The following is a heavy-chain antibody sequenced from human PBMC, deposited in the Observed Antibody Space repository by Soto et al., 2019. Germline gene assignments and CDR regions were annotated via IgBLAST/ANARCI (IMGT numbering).Heavy chain of an antibody. D-gene: IGHD3-3*01. Sequence: GGSLRLSCAASGFTFSDYYMSWIRQAPGKGLEWVSYISSSSSYTNYADSVKGRFTISRDNAKNSLYLQMDSLRAEDTAVYYCARIFGVLNAFDHWGQGTLVTVSS. CDR1: GFTFSDYY. V-gene: IGHV3-11*06. CDR3: ARIFGVLNAFDH. CDR2: ISSSSSYT. J-gene: IGHJ4*02.